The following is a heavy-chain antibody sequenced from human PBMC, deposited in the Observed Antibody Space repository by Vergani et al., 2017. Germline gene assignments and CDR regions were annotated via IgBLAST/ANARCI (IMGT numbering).Heavy chain of an antibody. V-gene: IGHV3-43*01. CDR1: GFTFDDYT. CDR3: AKDMERYCGGDCDGPFDY. D-gene: IGHD2-21*02. Sequence: EVQLVESGGVVVQPGGSLRLSCAASGFTFDDYTMHWVRQAPGKGLEWVSLISWDGGSTYYADSVKGRFTISRDNSKNSLYLQMNSLRTEDTALYYCAKDMERYCGGDCDGPFDYWGQGTLVTVSS. CDR2: ISWDGGST. J-gene: IGHJ4*02.